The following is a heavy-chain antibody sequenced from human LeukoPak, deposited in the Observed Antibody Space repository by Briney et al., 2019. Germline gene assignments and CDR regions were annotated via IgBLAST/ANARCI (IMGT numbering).Heavy chain of an antibody. CDR1: GFTVSSNY. D-gene: IGHD3-9*01. CDR2: IYSGGST. V-gene: IGHV3-53*01. J-gene: IGHJ4*02. Sequence: PGGSLRLSCAASGFTVSSNYMGWVRQAPGKGLEWVSVIYSGGSTYYADSVKGRFTISRDNAKNTLYLQMNSLRAEDTAVYYCARDYDVLTGSQFDYWGQGTLVTVSS. CDR3: ARDYDVLTGSQFDY.